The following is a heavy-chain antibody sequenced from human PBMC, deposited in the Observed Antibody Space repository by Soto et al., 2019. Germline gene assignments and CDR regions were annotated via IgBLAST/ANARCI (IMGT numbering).Heavy chain of an antibody. CDR2: ISASGAST. V-gene: IGHV3-23*01. Sequence: GSLRLSCAASGFTFSSYAMSWVRQAPGKGLEWVSGISASGASTYYAGSVKGRFTISRDNSKYTLYLQMNSLRAVDTAVYFCAKDCRGILTGYNNDAFDIWGHGTTVTVSS. D-gene: IGHD3-9*01. J-gene: IGHJ3*02. CDR3: AKDCRGILTGYNNDAFDI. CDR1: GFTFSSYA.